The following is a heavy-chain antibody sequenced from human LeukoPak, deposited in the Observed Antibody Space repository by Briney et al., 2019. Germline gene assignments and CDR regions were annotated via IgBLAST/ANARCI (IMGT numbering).Heavy chain of an antibody. CDR3: ARVYVWLSPSNWFDP. CDR1: GYTFTGYY. D-gene: IGHD3-22*01. J-gene: IGHJ5*02. Sequence: GASVKVSCKASGYTFTGYYMHWVRQAPGQGLEWMGWINPNSGGANYAQKFQGRVTMTRGTSISTAYMELSRLRSDDTAVYYCARVYVWLSPSNWFDPWGQGTLVTVSS. V-gene: IGHV1-2*02. CDR2: INPNSGGA.